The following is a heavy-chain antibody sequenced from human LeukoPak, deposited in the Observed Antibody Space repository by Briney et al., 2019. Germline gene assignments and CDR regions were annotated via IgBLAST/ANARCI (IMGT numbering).Heavy chain of an antibody. CDR3: ARAVAAAGSY. J-gene: IGHJ4*02. D-gene: IGHD6-13*01. V-gene: IGHV3-7*04. Sequence: GGSLRLSCAASGFTLRSYWITWVRQAPGKGLEWVANINQDGSEKYYVDSVKGRFTIPRDNAKNTVYLQMNSLSAEDTAVYYCARAVAAAGSYWGQGTLVTVSS. CDR1: GFTLRSYW. CDR2: INQDGSEK.